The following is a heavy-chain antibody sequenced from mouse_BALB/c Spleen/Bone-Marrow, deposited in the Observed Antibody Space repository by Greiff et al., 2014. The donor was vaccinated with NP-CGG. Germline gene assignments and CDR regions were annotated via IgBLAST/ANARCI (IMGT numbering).Heavy chain of an antibody. J-gene: IGHJ4*01. CDR3: ARWEYYAMDY. CDR2: IDPANGNT. Sequence: VLLQQSGAELVKPGASVKLSCSASGFNIKDTYMHWVKQRPEQGLEWIGRIDPANGNTKYDPKFQGKATITADTSSNTAYLQLSSLTSEDTAVYYCARWEYYAMDYWGQGTSATVSS. CDR1: GFNIKDTY. D-gene: IGHD4-1*01. V-gene: IGHV14-3*02.